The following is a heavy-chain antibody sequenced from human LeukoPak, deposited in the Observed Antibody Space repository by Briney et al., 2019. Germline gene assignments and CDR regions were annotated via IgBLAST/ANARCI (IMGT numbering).Heavy chain of an antibody. Sequence: GGSLRLSCAASGLTFRNYAMSWVRQAPGKGLEWVSVICANDGNAYYADAVKGRFTISRDNSKDTLYLQMDSLRAEDTAVYYCAKGSGSSCYSPCDYWGQGILVTVSS. D-gene: IGHD2-15*01. J-gene: IGHJ4*02. CDR2: ICANDGNA. CDR1: GLTFRNYA. V-gene: IGHV3-23*01. CDR3: AKGSGSSCYSPCDY.